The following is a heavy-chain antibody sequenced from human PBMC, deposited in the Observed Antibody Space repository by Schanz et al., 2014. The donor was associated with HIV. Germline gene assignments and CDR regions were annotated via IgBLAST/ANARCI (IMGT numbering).Heavy chain of an antibody. CDR1: GFTFSSYA. CDR3: ARGGLQWHPEWFDL. Sequence: VQLLESGGGLVQPGGSLRLSCAASGFTFSSYAMSWVRQAPGKGLEWVSALSGSGGNTYYADSVKGRFTISRDNSKNTLYLQMNSLRAEDTAVYYCARGGLQWHPEWFDLWGQGTLVIVSS. D-gene: IGHD4-4*01. CDR2: LSGSGGNT. J-gene: IGHJ5*02. V-gene: IGHV3-23*01.